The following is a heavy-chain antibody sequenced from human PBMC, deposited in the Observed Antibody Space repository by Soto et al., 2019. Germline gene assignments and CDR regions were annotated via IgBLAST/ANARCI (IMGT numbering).Heavy chain of an antibody. CDR2: MSWNSGNI. Sequence: GGSLRLSCVASGFGFGGYAMHWVRQGPGKGLEWVSGMSWNSGNIGYADSVKGRFTISRDNAKNSLYLQMNSMSAEETALYYCAKDIGGERHAFDIWGQGTIVTVSS. CDR1: GFGFGGYA. D-gene: IGHD2-15*01. V-gene: IGHV3-9*01. J-gene: IGHJ3*02. CDR3: AKDIGGERHAFDI.